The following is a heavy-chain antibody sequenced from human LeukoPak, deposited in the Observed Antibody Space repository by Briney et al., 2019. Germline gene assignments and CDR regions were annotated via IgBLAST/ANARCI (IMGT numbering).Heavy chain of an antibody. J-gene: IGHJ4*02. CDR1: GYTFTGYY. CDR3: ARASTVMYYYDSSGFIARDY. V-gene: IGHV1-2*06. D-gene: IGHD3-22*01. Sequence: GASVKVSCKASGYTFTGYYMHWVRQAPGQGLEWMGRINPNSGGTNYAQKFQGRVTMTRDTSISTAYMELSRLRSDDTAVYYCARASTVMYYYDSSGFIARDYWGQGTLVTVSP. CDR2: INPNSGGT.